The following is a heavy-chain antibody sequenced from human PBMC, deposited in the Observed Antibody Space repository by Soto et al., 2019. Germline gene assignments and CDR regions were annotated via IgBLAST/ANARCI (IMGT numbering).Heavy chain of an antibody. J-gene: IGHJ4*02. D-gene: IGHD2-21*01. CDR3: VRDNSHIIVTPFDL. CDR2: ISFRGTTT. V-gene: IGHV3-48*03. Sequence: PGGSLRLSCAASGFTFSNFEMNWVRQVPGKGLEWLSYISFRGTTTYYAGSVRGRFTISRDNAKNSVFLQMDSLRDEDTAIYYCVRDNSHIIVTPFDLWGQGTRVTVSS. CDR1: GFTFSNFE.